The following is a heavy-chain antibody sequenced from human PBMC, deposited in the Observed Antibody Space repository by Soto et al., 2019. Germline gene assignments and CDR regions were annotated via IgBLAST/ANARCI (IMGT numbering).Heavy chain of an antibody. CDR3: ARRLDDTPETFFNWFDP. CDR1: GGSITTGGYY. D-gene: IGHD2-15*01. V-gene: IGHV4-31*03. CDR2: IFYTGTA. J-gene: IGHJ5*02. Sequence: QVQLQESGPGLVKPSQTLSLTCTVSGGSITTGGYYWGWIRHLQGEGLEWIGHIFYTGTAYYNPSLRSRVTVSIDTSANQFSLHMYSVTAADTAMYYCARRLDDTPETFFNWFDPWGQGILVTVSS.